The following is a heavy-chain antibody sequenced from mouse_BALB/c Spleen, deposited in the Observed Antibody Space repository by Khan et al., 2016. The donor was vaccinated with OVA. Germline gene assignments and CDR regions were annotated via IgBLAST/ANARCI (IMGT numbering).Heavy chain of an antibody. V-gene: IGHV2-9*02. CDR3: ASRMDI. D-gene: IGHD1-3*01. Sequence: VQLEESGPGLVTPSQRLSITCTVSGYSLTSYGVHWVRQPPGKGLEWLGVKWAGGSTNYYSALMSRLSISKDNSKSQVFLKMNSLQTDDTAMYYCASRMDIWGQGTTLTVSS. CDR2: KWAGGST. CDR1: GYSLTSYG. J-gene: IGHJ2*01.